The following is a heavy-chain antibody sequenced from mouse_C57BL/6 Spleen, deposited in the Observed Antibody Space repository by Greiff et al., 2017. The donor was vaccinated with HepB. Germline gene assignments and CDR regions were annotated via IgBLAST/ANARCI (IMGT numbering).Heavy chain of an antibody. Sequence: QVQLQQPGAELVKPGASVKLSCKASGYTFTSYWMQWVKQRPGQGLEWIGEIDPSDSYTNYNQKFKGKATLTVDTSSSTAYMQRSSLTSEDSAVYYCARGGDWDLDYWGQGTTLTVSS. V-gene: IGHV1-50*01. CDR3: ARGGDWDLDY. CDR1: GYTFTSYW. J-gene: IGHJ2*01. D-gene: IGHD4-1*01. CDR2: IDPSDSYT.